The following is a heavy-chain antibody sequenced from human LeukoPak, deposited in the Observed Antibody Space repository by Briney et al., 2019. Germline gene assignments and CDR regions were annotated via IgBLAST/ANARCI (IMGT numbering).Heavy chain of an antibody. CDR1: GFTFSSYA. CDR2: ISYDGSNK. J-gene: IGHJ4*02. Sequence: GGSLRLSCAASGFTFSSYAMHWVRQAPGKGLEWVAVISYDGSNKYYVDSVKGRFTISRDNSKNTLYLQMNSLRAEDTAVYYCAREGIQRGYSYAELGYWGQGTLVTVSS. V-gene: IGHV3-30-3*01. CDR3: AREGIQRGYSYAELGY. D-gene: IGHD5-18*01.